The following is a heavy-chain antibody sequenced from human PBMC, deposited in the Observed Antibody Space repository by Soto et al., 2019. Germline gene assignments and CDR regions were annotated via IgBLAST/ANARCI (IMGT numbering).Heavy chain of an antibody. CDR1: GGSMTSYY. CDR3: ARRIIALEIFDF. CDR2: IYYTGNT. V-gene: IGHV4-59*08. Sequence: NPSETLSLTCTVSGGSMTSYYWSWIRQPPGKGLEWIGFIYYTGNTKYNPSLKSRVTISIDTSKSLFSLKLNSVTAADTAVYYCARRIIALEIFDFWGPGTLVTVSS. J-gene: IGHJ4*02. D-gene: IGHD3-10*01.